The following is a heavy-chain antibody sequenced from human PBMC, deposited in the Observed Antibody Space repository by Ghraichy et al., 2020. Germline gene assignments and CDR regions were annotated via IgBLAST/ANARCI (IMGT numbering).Heavy chain of an antibody. V-gene: IGHV6-1*01. CDR3: ARSPEVWLAAFDI. CDR1: GDSVSSNCAA. Sequence: SQTLSLTCAISGDSVSSNCAAWNWIRPSPSRGLEWLGRTYYRSKWYNDYAVSVKSRITINPDTSKNQFSLQLNSVTPEDTAVYFCARSPEVWLAAFDIWGQGTMVTVSS. D-gene: IGHD6-19*01. CDR2: TYYRSKWYN. J-gene: IGHJ3*02.